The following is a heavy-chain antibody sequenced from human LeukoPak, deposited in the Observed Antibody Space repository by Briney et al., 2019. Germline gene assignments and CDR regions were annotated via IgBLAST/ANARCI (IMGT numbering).Heavy chain of an antibody. CDR2: ISAGNGNT. V-gene: IGHV1-3*01. J-gene: IGHJ6*02. CDR3: ARGLRGSINFWSGYYSYYGMDV. D-gene: IGHD3-3*01. CDR1: GYTFTSYA. Sequence: ASVKVSCKASGYTFTSYAIHWVRQAPGQRLEWMGWISAGNGNTKYSQNFQGRVTFISNTSATTAFMELSSLRSEDAAVYYCARGLRGSINFWSGYYSYYGMDVWGQGTTVTVSS.